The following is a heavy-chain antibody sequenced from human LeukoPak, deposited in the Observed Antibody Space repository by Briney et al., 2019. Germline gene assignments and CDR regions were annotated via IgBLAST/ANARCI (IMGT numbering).Heavy chain of an antibody. D-gene: IGHD1-1*01. CDR2: ISAYNGNT. V-gene: IGHV1-18*01. J-gene: IGHJ6*04. Sequence: ASVKVSCKASGYTFIGFTLNWMRQAPGQGLEWMGWISAYNGNTNYAQKLQGRVTMTTDTSTSTAYMELRSLRSDDTAVYYCARVANWNPAGVWGKGTTVTVSS. CDR1: GYTFIGFT. CDR3: ARVANWNPAGV.